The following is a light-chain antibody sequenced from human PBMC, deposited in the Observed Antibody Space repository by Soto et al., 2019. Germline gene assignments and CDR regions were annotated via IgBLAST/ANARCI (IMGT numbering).Light chain of an antibody. CDR1: SSDVGGYNY. V-gene: IGLV2-11*01. CDR3: CSYAGSSL. CDR2: DVS. J-gene: IGLJ2*01. Sequence: QSALTQPRSVSGSPGQSVTISCTGTSSDVGGYNYVSWYQQHPGKAPKLMIYDVSKRPSGVPDRFSGSKSGNTASLTISGLQAEDEADYYCCSYAGSSLFGGGPKVTVL.